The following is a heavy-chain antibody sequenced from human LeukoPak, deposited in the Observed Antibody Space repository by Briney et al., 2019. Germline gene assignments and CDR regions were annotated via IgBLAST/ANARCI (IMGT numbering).Heavy chain of an antibody. CDR2: IIPILGIA. D-gene: IGHD4-17*01. CDR3: ARAAYGDYDYYYYGMDA. CDR1: GGTFSTYA. V-gene: IGHV1-69*04. Sequence: ASVNVSCKASGGTFSTYAISWVRQAPGQGLEWMGRIIPILGIANYAQKFQGRVTITADKSTSAAYMELSSLRSEDTAVYYCARAAYGDYDYYYYGMDAWGQGTTVTVSS. J-gene: IGHJ6*02.